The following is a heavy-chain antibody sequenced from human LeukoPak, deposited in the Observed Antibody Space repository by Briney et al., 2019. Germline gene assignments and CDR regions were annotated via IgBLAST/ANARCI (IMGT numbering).Heavy chain of an antibody. V-gene: IGHV1-24*01. J-gene: IGHJ4*02. CDR3: ATVGGSYNDFDY. CDR1: GYTLTELS. Sequence: ASVKVSCKVSGYTLTELSMHWVRQAPGKGLEWMGGFDPEDGEAIYAQKFQGRVTMTEDTSTDTAYMELSSLRSEDTAVYYCATVGGSYNDFDYWGQGTLVTVSS. CDR2: FDPEDGEA. D-gene: IGHD1-26*01.